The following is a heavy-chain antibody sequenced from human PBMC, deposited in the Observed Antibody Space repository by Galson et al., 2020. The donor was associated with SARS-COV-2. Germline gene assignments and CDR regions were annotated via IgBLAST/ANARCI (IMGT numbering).Heavy chain of an antibody. J-gene: IGHJ4*02. CDR3: AREIRGSGPKEGGVEY. V-gene: IGHV3-21*01. D-gene: IGHD2-15*01. CDR1: ELTFSSYS. CDR2: ISSSRRYR. Sequence: GGSLRLSCAASELTFSSYSMNWVRQAQGKGLEWVSSISSSRRYRYYADSVKGRFTISRDNAKNSLYLQMNSLRAEDTAVYYCAREIRGSGPKEGGVEYWGQGTLVTVSS.